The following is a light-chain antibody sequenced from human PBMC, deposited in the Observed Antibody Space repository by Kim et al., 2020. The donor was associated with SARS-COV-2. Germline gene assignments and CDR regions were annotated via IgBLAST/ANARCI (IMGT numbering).Light chain of an antibody. Sequence: SASVGDRVTITCRASQSISTYLNWYQQKPGKAPEVLIYGATNFQSGVPSRFSGSGSGTDFTLTISSLQPEDFATYYCQQSFSTRYTFGQGTKLEI. V-gene: IGKV1-39*01. CDR1: QSISTY. CDR2: GAT. CDR3: QQSFSTRYT. J-gene: IGKJ2*01.